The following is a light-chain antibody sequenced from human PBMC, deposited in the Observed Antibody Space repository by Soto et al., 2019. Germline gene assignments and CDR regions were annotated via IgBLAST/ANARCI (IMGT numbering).Light chain of an antibody. J-gene: IGLJ1*01. CDR1: SSDVGGYNY. CDR2: EVS. V-gene: IGLV2-14*01. CDR3: SSYTSSSTLA. Sequence: QSVLTQPASVSGSPGQSITISFTGTSSDVGGYNYVSWYQQHPGKAPKLMIYEVSNRPSGVSNRFSGSKSGNTASLTISGLQAEDEADYYCSSYTSSSTLAFGTGTKVTVL.